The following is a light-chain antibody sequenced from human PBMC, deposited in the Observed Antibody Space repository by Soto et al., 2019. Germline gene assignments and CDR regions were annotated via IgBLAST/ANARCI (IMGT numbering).Light chain of an antibody. Sequence: QSVLTQPPSVSEAPRQRVTISCSGSSSNIGNNAVNWYQQLPGKAPKLLIYYDDLLPSGVSDRFSGSKSGTSASLAISGLQSEDDAGYYCAAWDDSLNGLVFGGGTKLTVL. J-gene: IGLJ2*01. CDR2: YDD. CDR3: AAWDDSLNGLV. CDR1: SSNIGNNA. V-gene: IGLV1-36*01.